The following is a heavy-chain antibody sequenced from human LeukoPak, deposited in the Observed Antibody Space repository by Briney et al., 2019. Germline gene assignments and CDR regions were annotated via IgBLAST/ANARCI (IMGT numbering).Heavy chain of an antibody. V-gene: IGHV3-30*01. D-gene: IGHD6-6*01. J-gene: IGHJ4*02. CDR1: GLTFSSYA. CDR2: ISYDGSNK. Sequence: GRSLRLSCAASGLTFSSYAMHWVRQAPGKGLEWVAVISYDGSNKYYADSVKGRFTISRDNSKNTLYLQMNSLRAEDTAVYYCARGLSSSNYFDYWGQGTLVTVSS. CDR3: ARGLSSSNYFDY.